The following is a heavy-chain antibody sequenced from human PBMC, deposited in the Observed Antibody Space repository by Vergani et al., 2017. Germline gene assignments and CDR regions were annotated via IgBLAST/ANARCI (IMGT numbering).Heavy chain of an antibody. J-gene: IGHJ5*02. CDR3: ACVDFDWSVPPP. CDR1: GGTFSSYA. D-gene: IGHD3-9*01. Sequence: QVQLVQSGAEVKKPGSSVKVSCKASGGTFSSYAISWVRQAPGQGLEWMGGIIPIFGTANYAQKFQGRVTITADESTSPAYMELSSLRSEDKAVYYCACVDFDWSVPPPWGQGTLVTVSS. V-gene: IGHV1-69*01. CDR2: IIPIFGTA.